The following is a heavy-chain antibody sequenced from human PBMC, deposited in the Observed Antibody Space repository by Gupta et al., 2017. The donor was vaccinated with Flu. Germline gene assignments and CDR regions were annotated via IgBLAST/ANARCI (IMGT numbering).Heavy chain of an antibody. CDR3: AKDLEASFNYYYYMDV. V-gene: IGHV3-30*18. CDR2: ISYDERIR. J-gene: IGHJ6*03. D-gene: IGHD3-10*01. CDR1: GFTFSSYG. Sequence: QVQLVESGGGVVQPGRSLRLSCAASGFTFSSYGMHWVRQAPGKGLEWVALISYDERIRHYADSVKGRFTISRDISKSTLYLQMNSLRTEDTAVYYCAKDLEASFNYYYYMDVWGEGTTVTVSS.